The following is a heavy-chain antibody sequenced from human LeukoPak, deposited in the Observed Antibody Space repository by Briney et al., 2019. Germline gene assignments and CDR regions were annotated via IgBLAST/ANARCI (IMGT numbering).Heavy chain of an antibody. Sequence: GGSLRLSCAPSGYTFCKYGMHCVRQAPGRGLEWVALIWRDGSNKYYADSVKGRFTISRDNSNNTLYLQMNSLRDEDTAVYYCARDMVSVGGNGGPNYFDYWGQGTLVTVSS. CDR3: ARDMVSVGGNGGPNYFDY. J-gene: IGHJ4*02. CDR2: IWRDGSNK. CDR1: GYTFCKYG. V-gene: IGHV3-33*01. D-gene: IGHD4-23*01.